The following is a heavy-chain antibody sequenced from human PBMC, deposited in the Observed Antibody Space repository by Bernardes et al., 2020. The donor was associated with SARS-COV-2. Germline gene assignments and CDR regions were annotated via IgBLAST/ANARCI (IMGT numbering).Heavy chain of an antibody. Sequence: GESLKISCKGSGYRFASHWIAWVRQMPGKGLEWMGMIYPSDSDTRYRPSFQGQVTISVDKSISTAYLQWSSLKASDTAMYYCATHDDYGSPQAFDYWGQGTLVTVSS. J-gene: IGHJ4*02. CDR3: ATHDDYGSPQAFDY. V-gene: IGHV5-51*01. CDR2: IYPSDSDT. CDR1: GYRFASHW. D-gene: IGHD3-10*01.